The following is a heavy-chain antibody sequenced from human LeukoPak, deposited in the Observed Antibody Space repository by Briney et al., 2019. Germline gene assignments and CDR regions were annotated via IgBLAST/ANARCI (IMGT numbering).Heavy chain of an antibody. CDR1: GFTFSTFW. V-gene: IGHV3-7*01. CDR3: ARDLYRIVVVPHYFDY. J-gene: IGHJ4*02. CDR2: IKQDGSEK. D-gene: IGHD3-22*01. Sequence: GGSLRLSCAASGFTFSTFWMSWVRQAPGKGLEWVANIKQDGSEKYYVDSVKGRFTISRDNAKNSLYLQMNSLRAEDTAVYYCARDLYRIVVVPHYFDYWGQGTLVTVSS.